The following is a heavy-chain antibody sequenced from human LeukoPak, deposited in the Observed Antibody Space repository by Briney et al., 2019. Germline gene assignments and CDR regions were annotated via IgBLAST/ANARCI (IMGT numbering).Heavy chain of an antibody. V-gene: IGHV3-66*02. D-gene: IGHD3-3*01. Sequence: PGGSLRLSCAASGFTVSSNYMSWVRQAPGKGLEWVSVIYSGGSTYYADSVKGRFTISGDNSKNTLYLQMNSLRAEDTAVYYCARDRGGYDFWSGYLDAFDIWGQGTMVTVSS. CDR1: GFTVSSNY. J-gene: IGHJ3*02. CDR2: IYSGGST. CDR3: ARDRGGYDFWSGYLDAFDI.